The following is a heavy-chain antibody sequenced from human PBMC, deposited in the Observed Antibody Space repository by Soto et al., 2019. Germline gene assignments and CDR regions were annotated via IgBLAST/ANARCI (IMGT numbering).Heavy chain of an antibody. V-gene: IGHV3-7*01. Sequence: PGGSLRLSCAASGFTFSSYWMSWVRQAPGKGLEWVANIKQDGSEKYYVDSVKGRFTISRDNAKNSLYLQMNSLRAEDTAVYYCARELSIAGTYFDYWGQGTLVTVSS. CDR2: IKQDGSEK. D-gene: IGHD6-13*01. CDR1: GFTFSSYW. J-gene: IGHJ4*02. CDR3: ARELSIAGTYFDY.